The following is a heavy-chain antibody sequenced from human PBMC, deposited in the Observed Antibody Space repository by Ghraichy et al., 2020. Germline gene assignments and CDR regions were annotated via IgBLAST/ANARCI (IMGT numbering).Heavy chain of an antibody. J-gene: IGHJ3*02. CDR3: AREIVASLGNAFDI. Sequence: SQTLSLTCTVSGDSISSSTHYWGWIRQPPGKGLEWIGSINDRGSTYSNPSLQSRVTISVDTSKSQFSLKVTSVTAADTAVYYCAREIVASLGNAFDIWGQGTTVTVSS. CDR1: GDSISSSTHY. D-gene: IGHD2/OR15-2a*01. V-gene: IGHV4-39*02. CDR2: INDRGST.